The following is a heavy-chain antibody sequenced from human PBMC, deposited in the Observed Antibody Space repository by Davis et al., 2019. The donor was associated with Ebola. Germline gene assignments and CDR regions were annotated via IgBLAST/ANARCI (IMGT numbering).Heavy chain of an antibody. V-gene: IGHV1-69*13. Sequence: SVKVSCKASGGTFSNYAISWVRQAPGQGLEWMGGLIPIFGTSNYAQKFQGRVTITADESTSTAYMVMSSLTSEDTAVYYCARRFWRSSSDYQRLKSDWFDPWGQGTLVTVSS. D-gene: IGHD3-22*01. J-gene: IGHJ5*02. CDR2: LIPIFGTS. CDR3: ARRFWRSSSDYQRLKSDWFDP. CDR1: GGTFSNYA.